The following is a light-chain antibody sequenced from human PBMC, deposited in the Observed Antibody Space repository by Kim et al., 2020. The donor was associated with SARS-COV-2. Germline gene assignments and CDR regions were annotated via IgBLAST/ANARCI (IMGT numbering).Light chain of an antibody. V-gene: IGLV2-14*03. J-gene: IGLJ1*01. CDR3: YAYTRSTTPYV. Sequence: SITISCTVTATAIGVFHYVSWYQQHPGKAPKLMVYDVSHRPSGVSNRFSGSKSANTSSLTISGLQADDEADYYCYAYTRSTTPYVFGSGTKVTVL. CDR1: ATAIGVFHY. CDR2: DVS.